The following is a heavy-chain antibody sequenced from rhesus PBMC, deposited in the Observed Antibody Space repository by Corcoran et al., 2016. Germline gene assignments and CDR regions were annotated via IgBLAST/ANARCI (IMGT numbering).Heavy chain of an antibody. CDR1: GSTFTNFG. CDR2: INTDTGNP. D-gene: IGHD1-14*01. V-gene: IGHV7-114*01. CDR3: ARHDSWNDNSLDV. J-gene: IGHJ5-2*02. Sequence: QVRLVQSGAEGKQPGASVKVSCKASGSTFTNFGINWVRQAQGQRLEWMGWINTDTGNPTYALGFKERFTFSMDTSINMAYLQISSLKAEDTAVYYCARHDSWNDNSLDVWGRGVLVTVSS.